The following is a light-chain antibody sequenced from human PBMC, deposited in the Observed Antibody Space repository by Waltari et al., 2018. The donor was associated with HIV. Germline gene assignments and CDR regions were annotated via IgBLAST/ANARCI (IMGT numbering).Light chain of an antibody. V-gene: IGLV1-40*01. J-gene: IGLJ3*02. Sequence: QSVLTQPPSVSGAPGQRVTISCTGSSSNIGAHYDLHWYQQLPGTAPKLLIYGNNNRPSGVPDRFSGSKSGTSASLAITGLQAEDEADYYCQSYDSSLSGSGVFGGGTKLTVL. CDR2: GNN. CDR3: QSYDSSLSGSGV. CDR1: SSNIGAHYD.